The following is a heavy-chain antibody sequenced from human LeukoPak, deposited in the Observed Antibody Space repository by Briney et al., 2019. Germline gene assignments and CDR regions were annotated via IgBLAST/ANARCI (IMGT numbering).Heavy chain of an antibody. D-gene: IGHD6-19*01. J-gene: IGHJ4*02. CDR1: GFTFDDYA. Sequence: GGSLRLSCAASGFTFDDYAMHWVRQAPGKGLEWVSLISGDGGSTYYADSVKGRFTISRDNSKSSLYLQMNSLRTEDTALYYCAKNGRRAASSGWYEGDYYFDYWGQGTLVTVSS. CDR2: ISGDGGST. CDR3: AKNGRRAASSGWYEGDYYFDY. V-gene: IGHV3-43*02.